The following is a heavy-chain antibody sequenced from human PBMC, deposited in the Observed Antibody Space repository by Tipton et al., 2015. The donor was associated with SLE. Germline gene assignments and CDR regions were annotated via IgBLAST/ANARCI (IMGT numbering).Heavy chain of an antibody. V-gene: IGHV3-21*01. CDR3: ARDGIVGATLSAFDI. D-gene: IGHD1-26*01. Sequence: GSLRLSCAASGFTFSTYSMNWVRQAPGKGLERVSSITSTSSYTYYTDSVKGRFTISRDNAKNTLYLQMNSLRAEDTAVYYCARDGIVGATLSAFDIWGQGTMVTVSS. J-gene: IGHJ3*02. CDR1: GFTFSTYS. CDR2: ITSTSSYT.